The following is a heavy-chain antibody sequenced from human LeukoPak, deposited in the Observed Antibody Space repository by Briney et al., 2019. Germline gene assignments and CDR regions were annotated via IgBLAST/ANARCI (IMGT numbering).Heavy chain of an antibody. CDR3: ARGLWFGDENPPYFDY. Sequence: PSETLSLTCTVSGGSISSYYWSWIRQPAGKGLEWIGRIYISGSGSTNYNPSLKSRVTISVDTSRNQFSLKLSSVTAADTAVYYCARGLWFGDENPPYFDYWGQGILVTVSS. CDR1: GGSISSYY. V-gene: IGHV4-4*07. D-gene: IGHD3-10*01. CDR2: IYISGSGST. J-gene: IGHJ4*02.